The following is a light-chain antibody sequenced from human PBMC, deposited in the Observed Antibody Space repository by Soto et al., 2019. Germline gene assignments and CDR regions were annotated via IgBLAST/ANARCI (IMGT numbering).Light chain of an antibody. Sequence: EVVLTQSPVTLSLSQGARATLSCRASQSFRGLLAWYQQKPGQAPRLLIYDAYNRATGIPPRFRGSGSGTDFPLTISSLEPAESAVYYFHQGRMWPITFGQGTRLEIK. CDR3: HQGRMWPIT. J-gene: IGKJ5*01. CDR2: DAY. CDR1: QSFRGL. V-gene: IGKV3-11*01.